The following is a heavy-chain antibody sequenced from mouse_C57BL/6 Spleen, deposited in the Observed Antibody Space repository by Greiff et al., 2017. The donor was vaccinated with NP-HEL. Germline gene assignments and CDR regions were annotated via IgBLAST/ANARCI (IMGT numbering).Heavy chain of an antibody. Sequence: EVQLQQSGPELVKPGASVKIPCKASGYTFTDYNMDWVKQSHGKSLEWIGDINPNNGGTIYNQKFKGKATLTVDKSSSTAYMELRSLTSEDTAVYYGARSYEGEYYFDYWGQGTTLTVSS. V-gene: IGHV1-18*01. CDR2: INPNNGGT. CDR1: GYTFTDYN. CDR3: ARSYEGEYYFDY. D-gene: IGHD2-3*01. J-gene: IGHJ2*01.